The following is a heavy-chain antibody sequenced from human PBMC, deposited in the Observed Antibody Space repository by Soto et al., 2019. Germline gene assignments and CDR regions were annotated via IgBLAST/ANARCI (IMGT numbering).Heavy chain of an antibody. CDR1: GYSFSTSW. J-gene: IGHJ6*02. V-gene: IGHV5-51*01. CDR3: ARHGVNVVVKSDHYILDF. Sequence: PGESLKISCQGSGYSFSTSWIGWVRQTPGKGLEWLGIIYPRDSDARYSPSFQGQFIISADKSINTAYLQWSSLKASDTAMYYCARHGVNVVVKSDHYILDFCGQGTPVTVSS. CDR2: IYPRDSDA. D-gene: IGHD2-15*01.